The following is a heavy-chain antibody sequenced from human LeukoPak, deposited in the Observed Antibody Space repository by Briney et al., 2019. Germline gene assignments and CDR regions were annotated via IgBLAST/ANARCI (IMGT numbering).Heavy chain of an antibody. CDR1: GDSVSSTSAA. CDR3: AAIVSTIWY. D-gene: IGHD5/OR15-5a*01. J-gene: IGHJ4*02. V-gene: IGHV6-1*01. Sequence: SQTLSLTCALSGDSVSSTSAAWNWIRQSPSRGLEWLGRTYYRTNLYNDYAASVKSRITINPDTSKNQFSLQLNSVTPEDTAVYYCAAIVSTIWYWGQGTLVTVSS. CDR2: TYYRTNLYN.